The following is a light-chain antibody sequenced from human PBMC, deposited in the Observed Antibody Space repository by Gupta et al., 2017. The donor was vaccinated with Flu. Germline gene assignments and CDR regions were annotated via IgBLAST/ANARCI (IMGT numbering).Light chain of an antibody. V-gene: IGKV1-39*01. Sequence: SEITQSPTSLAASVGDRVTITCRTTQSISTYLNWYQQKPGKAPKLLIYAASSLQSGVPSRFSGSGSGTDFTLTISRLQPEDFATYDCQQSYSTHTWTFGHGTKVEIK. CDR3: QQSYSTHTWT. CDR1: QSISTY. J-gene: IGKJ1*01. CDR2: AAS.